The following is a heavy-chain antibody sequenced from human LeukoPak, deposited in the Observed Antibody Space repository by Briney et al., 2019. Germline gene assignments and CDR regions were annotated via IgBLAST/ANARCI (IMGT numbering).Heavy chain of an antibody. CDR2: IRSKANGGTK. Sequence: PGRSLRLSCTASGFTFGGYGMSWVRQAPGKGLEWVGFIRSKANGGTKEYPASGKGTFSISRDDTTMFAYLQMNSLKTEDTAVYYCTRYWASVCSGGSCYYHDAFDIWGQGTMVIVSS. CDR1: GFTFGGYG. CDR3: TRYWASVCSGGSCYYHDAFDI. V-gene: IGHV3-49*04. J-gene: IGHJ3*02. D-gene: IGHD2-15*01.